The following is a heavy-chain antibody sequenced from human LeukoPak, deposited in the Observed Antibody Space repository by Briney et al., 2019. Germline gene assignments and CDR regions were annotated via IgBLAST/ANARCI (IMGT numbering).Heavy chain of an antibody. J-gene: IGHJ4*02. CDR2: FYYSGST. Sequence: ETLSLTCTVSGGSMSSYYWSWIRQPPGKGLEWIGYFYYSGSTKYNPSLKSRVTISLDTSKNQFSLRLSSVTAADTAVYYCARGARAGYNLEPFDYWGQGTLVTVSS. CDR1: GGSMSSYY. CDR3: ARGARAGYNLEPFDY. D-gene: IGHD5-24*01. V-gene: IGHV4-59*08.